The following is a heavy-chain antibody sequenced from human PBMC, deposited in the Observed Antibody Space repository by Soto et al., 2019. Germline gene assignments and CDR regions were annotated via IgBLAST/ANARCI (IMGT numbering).Heavy chain of an antibody. V-gene: IGHV3-33*01. D-gene: IGHD3-9*01. CDR3: ARDPPAVYYDILTGYYPPFDP. CDR2: IWYDGSNK. CDR1: GFTFSSYG. Sequence: GGSLRLSCAASGFTFSSYGMHWVRQAPGKGLEWVAVIWYDGSNKYYADSVKGRFTISRDNSKNTLYLQMNSLRAEDTAVYYCARDPPAVYYDILTGYYPPFDPWGQGTLVTVSS. J-gene: IGHJ5*02.